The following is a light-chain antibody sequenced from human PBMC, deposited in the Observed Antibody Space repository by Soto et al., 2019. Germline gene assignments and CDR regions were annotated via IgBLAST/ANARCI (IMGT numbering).Light chain of an antibody. CDR1: RSVDTD. CDR2: ATS. J-gene: IGKJ1*01. V-gene: IGKV3-15*01. CDR3: HQYYNRPPWT. Sequence: EILMTQSPATLSVSPCDSATLYCRASRSVDTDLAWYQQKPGQAPRLLVFATSARATGVPDRFRGSRSGTDFTLTISSLQPEDSATYYCHQYYNRPPWTFGQGTKVDIK.